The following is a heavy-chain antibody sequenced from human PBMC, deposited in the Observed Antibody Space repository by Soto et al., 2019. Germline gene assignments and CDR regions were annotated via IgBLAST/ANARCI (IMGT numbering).Heavy chain of an antibody. Sequence: SETLSLTCAVSGGSISSGGYSWSWIRQPPGKGLEWIGYIYHSGSTYYNPSLKSRVTISVDRSKNQFPLKLSSVTAADTAVYYCARAIDYDFWSGYYDYWGQGTLVTVSS. J-gene: IGHJ4*02. V-gene: IGHV4-30-2*01. CDR2: IYHSGST. CDR1: GGSISSGGYS. D-gene: IGHD3-3*01. CDR3: ARAIDYDFWSGYYDY.